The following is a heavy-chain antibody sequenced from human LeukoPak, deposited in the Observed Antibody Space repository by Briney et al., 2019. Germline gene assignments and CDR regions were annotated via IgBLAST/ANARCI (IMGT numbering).Heavy chain of an antibody. CDR1: GVSITTTGHY. V-gene: IGHV4-39*07. CDR2: VGYRERN. J-gene: IGHJ6*02. D-gene: IGHD3-3*01. Sequence: SETLSLTCTVSGVSITTTGHYWGWIRQPPGKGLEWIGIVGYRERNTYNPSLKSRVTISVDTSKNQFSLKLSSVTAADTAVYYCARDAWSGYYYYGMDVWGQGTTVTVSS. CDR3: ARDAWSGYYYYGMDV.